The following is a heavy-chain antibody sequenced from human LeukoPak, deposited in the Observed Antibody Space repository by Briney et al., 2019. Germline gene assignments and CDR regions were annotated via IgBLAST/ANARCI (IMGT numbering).Heavy chain of an antibody. V-gene: IGHV4-38-2*01. Sequence: PSETLSLTCAVSGYSISSGYYWGWIRQPPGKGLEWIGSIYHSGSTYYNPCLKSRVTISVDASKNQFSLKLGSVTAADTAVYYCARGTPKIHCSGGSCYSEGDAFDIWGQGTMVTVSS. D-gene: IGHD2-15*01. CDR2: IYHSGST. J-gene: IGHJ3*02. CDR1: GYSISSGYY. CDR3: ARGTPKIHCSGGSCYSEGDAFDI.